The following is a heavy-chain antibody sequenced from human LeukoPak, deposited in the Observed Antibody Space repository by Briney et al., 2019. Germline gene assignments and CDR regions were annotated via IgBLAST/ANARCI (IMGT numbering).Heavy chain of an antibody. V-gene: IGHV3-30*02. J-gene: IGHJ6*03. Sequence: PGGSLRLSCAASGFTFSSYGMHWVRQAPGKGLEWVAFIRYDGSNKYYADSVKGRFTISRDNSKNTLYLQMNGLRAEDTAVYYCAKGPSIAARPYYYYYYMDVWGKGTTDTVSS. CDR1: GFTFSSYG. D-gene: IGHD6-6*01. CDR3: AKGPSIAARPYYYYYYMDV. CDR2: IRYDGSNK.